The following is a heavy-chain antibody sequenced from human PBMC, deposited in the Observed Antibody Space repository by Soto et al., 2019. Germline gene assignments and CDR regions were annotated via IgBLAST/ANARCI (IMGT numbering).Heavy chain of an antibody. V-gene: IGHV3-15*01. CDR1: GFTFSNAW. CDR2: IKSKTDGGTT. D-gene: IGHD5-18*01. Sequence: PGGSLRLSCAASGFTFSNAWMSWVRQAPGKGLEWVGRIKSKTDGGTTDYAAPVKGRFTISRDDSKNTLYLQMNSLKTEDTAVYYCTTRIQLWLHYFDYWGQGTLVTVSS. J-gene: IGHJ4*02. CDR3: TTRIQLWLHYFDY.